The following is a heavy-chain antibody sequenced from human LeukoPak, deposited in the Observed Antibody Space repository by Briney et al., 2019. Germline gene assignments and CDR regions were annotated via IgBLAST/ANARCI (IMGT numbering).Heavy chain of an antibody. V-gene: IGHV3-23*01. Sequence: PGGSLSLSCAASGFTFSSYGMSWVRQAPGKGLEWVSAISGSGGSTYYADSVKGRFTISRDNAKNSLYLQMNSLRAEDTAVYYCARGISRIQLWHKGRAKDAFDIWGQGTMVTVSS. J-gene: IGHJ3*02. D-gene: IGHD5-18*01. CDR3: ARGISRIQLWHKGRAKDAFDI. CDR2: ISGSGGST. CDR1: GFTFSSYG.